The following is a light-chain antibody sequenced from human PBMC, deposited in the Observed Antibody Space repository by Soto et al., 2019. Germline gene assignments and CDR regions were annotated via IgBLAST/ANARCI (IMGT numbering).Light chain of an antibody. CDR1: QSVINSY. J-gene: IGKJ5*01. V-gene: IGKV3-20*01. CDR3: QQYGTSPLIT. Sequence: ENVLTQSPGTLSLSPGERATLSCRASQSVINSYLAWYQQKPGQAPRLLIYVASNRATGIPDRFSGSGSGTDFTLTIGRLEPEDFAVYYCQQYGTSPLITFGQGTRLEIK. CDR2: VAS.